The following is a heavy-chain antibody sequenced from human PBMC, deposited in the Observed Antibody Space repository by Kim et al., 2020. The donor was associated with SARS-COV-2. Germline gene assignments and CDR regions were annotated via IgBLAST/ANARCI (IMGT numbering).Heavy chain of an antibody. J-gene: IGHJ4*02. CDR1: GFTFDDYA. Sequence: GGSLRLSCAASGFTFDDYAMHWVRQAPGKGLEWVSGISWNSGSIGYADSVKGRFTISRDNAKNSLYLQMNSLRAEDTALYYCAKDTGPLYCGGDCYSTPFDYWGQGTLVTVSS. CDR3: AKDTGPLYCGGDCYSTPFDY. D-gene: IGHD2-21*01. CDR2: ISWNSGSI. V-gene: IGHV3-9*01.